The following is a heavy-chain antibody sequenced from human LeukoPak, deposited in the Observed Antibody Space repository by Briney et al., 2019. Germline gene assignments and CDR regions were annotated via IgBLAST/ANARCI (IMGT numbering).Heavy chain of an antibody. V-gene: IGHV4-39*01. CDR1: GGSISSSTYY. CDR2: IYDSGSI. J-gene: IGHJ6*03. D-gene: IGHD2-8*02. CDR3: ARLGHCTGGSCYQYYYMDV. Sequence: SETLSLTCTVSGGSISSSTYYWGWIRQPPGKGLEWIGSIYDSGSIYYNPSLKSRLTISEDTSKNQFSLKMNSVTAADTAVYYCARLGHCTGGSCYQYYYMDVWGKGTMVTISS.